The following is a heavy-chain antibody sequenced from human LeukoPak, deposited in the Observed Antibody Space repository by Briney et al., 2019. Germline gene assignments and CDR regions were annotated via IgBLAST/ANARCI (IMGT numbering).Heavy chain of an antibody. V-gene: IGHV1-2*02. CDR1: GYTFTGYY. D-gene: IGHD3-22*01. J-gene: IGHJ4*02. CDR2: INPNSGGT. Sequence: ASVKVSCKASGYTFTGYYMHWVRQAPGQGLEWMGWINPNSGGTNYAQKFQGRVTMTRDTSISTAYMELSRLRSDDTAVYYCARDKGMEDYYDSSGYSYWGQGTLVTVSS. CDR3: ARDKGMEDYYDSSGYSY.